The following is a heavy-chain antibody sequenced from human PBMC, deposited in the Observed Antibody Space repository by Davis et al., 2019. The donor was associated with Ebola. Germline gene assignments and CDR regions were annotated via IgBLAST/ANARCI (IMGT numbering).Heavy chain of an antibody. CDR2: INRDGSTT. Sequence: GESLKISCAASGFTFSSYWMHWVRQAPGKGLVWVSCINRDGSTTTYADSVKGRFTISRDNAKNTLYLQMNSLRTEDTAVYYCTRGGAWGASNGMDVWGKGTTVTVSS. D-gene: IGHD3-16*01. CDR1: GFTFSSYW. J-gene: IGHJ6*04. CDR3: TRGGAWGASNGMDV. V-gene: IGHV3-74*03.